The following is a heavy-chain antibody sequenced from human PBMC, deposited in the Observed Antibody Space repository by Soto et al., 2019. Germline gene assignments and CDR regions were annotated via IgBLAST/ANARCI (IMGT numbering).Heavy chain of an antibody. CDR1: GDTFSSYA. J-gene: IGHJ4*02. CDR2: IIPMFGTA. V-gene: IGHV1-69*18. Sequence: QVQLVQSGAEVKKPGSSVKVSCKASGDTFSSYAINWVRQAPGQGLEWMGRIIPMFGTANYAQKFKGRVTITAGESTSTVYRELSSLRSEDTAVYYCARVGPAHYYDSSGYYYPLDYWGQGTLVTVSS. D-gene: IGHD3-22*01. CDR3: ARVGPAHYYDSSGYYYPLDY.